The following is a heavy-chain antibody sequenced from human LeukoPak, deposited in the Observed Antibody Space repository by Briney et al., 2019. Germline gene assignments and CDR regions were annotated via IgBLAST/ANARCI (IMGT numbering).Heavy chain of an antibody. J-gene: IGHJ6*03. D-gene: IGHD5-12*01. Sequence: GRSLRLPCAASGFTFSSYAMSWVRQALGKGLEWVSAISGSGGSTYYADSVKGRFTISRDNSKNTLYLQMNSLRAEDTAVYYCAKEGSVATRSYYMDVWGKGTTVTVSS. CDR1: GFTFSSYA. CDR2: ISGSGGST. CDR3: AKEGSVATRSYYMDV. V-gene: IGHV3-23*01.